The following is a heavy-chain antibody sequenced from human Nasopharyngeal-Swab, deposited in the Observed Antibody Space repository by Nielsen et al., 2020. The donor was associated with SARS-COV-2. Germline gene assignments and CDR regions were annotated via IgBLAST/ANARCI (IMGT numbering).Heavy chain of an antibody. CDR3: ARDSRSGDGMDV. J-gene: IGHJ6*02. V-gene: IGHV3-33*01. CDR2: IWYDGSNK. D-gene: IGHD6-13*01. Sequence: GESLKISCAASGFTFSSYGMHWVRQAPGKGLEWVAVIWYDGSNKYYADSVKGRFTISRDNSKNTLYLQMNSLRAEDTAVYYCARDSRSGDGMDVWGQGTTVTVSS. CDR1: GFTFSSYG.